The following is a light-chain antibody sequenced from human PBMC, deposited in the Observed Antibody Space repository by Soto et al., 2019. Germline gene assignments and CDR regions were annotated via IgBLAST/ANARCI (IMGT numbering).Light chain of an antibody. CDR2: DVS. J-gene: IGLJ1*01. Sequence: QRALTQPASVSGSPGQSITISCTGTSSDVGGYNYVSWYQQHPGKAPKLMIYDVSNRPSGVSIRFSGSKSGNTASLTISGLQAEDEADYYCSSYTGSSTFVFGTGTKLTVL. V-gene: IGLV2-14*01. CDR3: SSYTGSSTFV. CDR1: SSDVGGYNY.